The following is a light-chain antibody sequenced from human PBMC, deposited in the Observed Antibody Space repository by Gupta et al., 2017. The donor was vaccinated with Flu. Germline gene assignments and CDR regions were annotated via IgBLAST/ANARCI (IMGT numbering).Light chain of an antibody. Sequence: DIQLTQSPSFLSASVGDRVTITCRASQVISSYLAWYQQKPGRAPKLLIFAASTLQSGVPSRFSGSGSGTVFTLTISSLQPEDFATYYCQQLNTYPPITCGQGTRLEIK. CDR3: QQLNTYPPIT. V-gene: IGKV1-9*01. CDR1: QVISSY. CDR2: AAS. J-gene: IGKJ5*01.